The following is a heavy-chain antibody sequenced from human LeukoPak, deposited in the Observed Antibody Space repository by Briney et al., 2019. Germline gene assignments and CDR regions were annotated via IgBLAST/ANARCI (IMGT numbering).Heavy chain of an antibody. CDR1: GFTFGSYW. CDR3: AREGYYGSGSPPSLYFDY. V-gene: IGHV3-7*03. CDR2: IKQDGSEK. J-gene: IGHJ4*02. D-gene: IGHD3-10*01. Sequence: GGSLRLSCAASGFTFGSYWMGWVRQAPGKGLEWVANIKQDGSEKYYVDSVKGRFTISRDNAKNSLYLQMNSLRADDTGVYYCAREGYYGSGSPPSLYFDYWGQGTLVTVSS.